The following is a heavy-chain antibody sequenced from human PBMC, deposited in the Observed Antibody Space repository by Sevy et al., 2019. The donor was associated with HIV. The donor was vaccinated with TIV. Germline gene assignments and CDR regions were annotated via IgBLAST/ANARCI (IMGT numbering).Heavy chain of an antibody. D-gene: IGHD1-26*01. CDR3: ARGGGIVGAATPLVAFDI. J-gene: IGHJ3*02. CDR2: ISYDGSNK. CDR1: GFTFSSYA. V-gene: IGHV3-30-3*01. Sequence: GGSLRLSCAASGFTFSSYAMHWVRQAPGKGLEWVAVISYDGSNKYYADSVKGQFTISRDNSKNTLYLQMNSLRAEDTTVYYCARGGGIVGAATPLVAFDIWGQGTMVTVSS.